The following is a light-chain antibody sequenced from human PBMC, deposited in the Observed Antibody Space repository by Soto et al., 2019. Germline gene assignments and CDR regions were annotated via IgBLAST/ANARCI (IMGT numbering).Light chain of an antibody. CDR3: QQYESSPQA. Sequence: DIQMTQSPSTLSASVGDRVTITCRASQSISSWLAWYQQKPGKAPKLLIYDASSLESGVPSRFSGSGSGTEFTLTISSLQPDDFAVYYCQQYESSPQAFSPVTKVDI. V-gene: IGKV1-5*01. J-gene: IGKJ3*01. CDR1: QSISSW. CDR2: DAS.